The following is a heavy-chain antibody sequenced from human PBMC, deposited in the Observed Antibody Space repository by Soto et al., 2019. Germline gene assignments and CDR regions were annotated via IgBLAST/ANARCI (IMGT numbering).Heavy chain of an antibody. CDR1: GFNFDNYG. D-gene: IGHD1-7*01. J-gene: IGHJ4*02. Sequence: QVQLVESGGGVVQPGGTLRLSCPASGFNFDNYGMHWVRQAPGKGLEWVAVITYDGRFQYYADSVKGRFTISRDNSKNTLSLHLNTLKPEDTAVYHCAKDRVGGTFYTPLAFWGQGTLVTVSS. CDR3: AKDRVGGTFYTPLAF. CDR2: ITYDGRFQ. V-gene: IGHV3-30*18.